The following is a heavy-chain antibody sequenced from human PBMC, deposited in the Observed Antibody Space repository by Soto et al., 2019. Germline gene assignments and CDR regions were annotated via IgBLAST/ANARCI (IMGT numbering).Heavy chain of an antibody. CDR2: INHNGST. V-gene: IGHV4-34*01. Sequence: NPSETLSLTCAVYGGSFSGYYWSWIRQPPGKGLEWIGEINHNGSTNYNPSLKSRVTISVDTSKNQFSLKLSSVTAADTAVYYCARVVVPAAIYYYGMDVWGQGTTVTVSS. CDR1: GGSFSGYY. D-gene: IGHD2-2*01. CDR3: ARVVVPAAIYYYGMDV. J-gene: IGHJ6*02.